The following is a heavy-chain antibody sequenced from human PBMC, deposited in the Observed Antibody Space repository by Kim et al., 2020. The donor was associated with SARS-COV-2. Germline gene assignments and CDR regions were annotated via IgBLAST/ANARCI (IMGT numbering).Heavy chain of an antibody. V-gene: IGHV7-4-1*02. D-gene: IGHD3-3*01. CDR2: INTNTGNP. CDR3: ARVRTEHYDFWSGYYRQHYYYGMDV. J-gene: IGHJ6*02. Sequence: ASVKVSCKASGYTFTSYAMNWVRQAPGQGLEWMGWINTNTGNPTYAQGFTGRFVFSLDTSVSTAYLQISSLKAEDTAVYYCARVRTEHYDFWSGYYRQHYYYGMDVWGQGTTVTVSS. CDR1: GYTFTSYA.